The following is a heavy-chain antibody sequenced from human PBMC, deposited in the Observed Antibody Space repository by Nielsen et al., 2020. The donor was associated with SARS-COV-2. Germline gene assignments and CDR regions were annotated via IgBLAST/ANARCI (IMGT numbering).Heavy chain of an antibody. CDR2: IYYSGNT. Sequence: SETLSLTCAVSGGSISSGDYYWSWNRQPTGKGLEWIGYIYYSGNTYYNPSLKSRLTISVDTSKNQLSLKLSFVTAADTAVYYCARIQKHNYYSLGSYYFDFWGQGTLVTVSS. J-gene: IGHJ4*02. D-gene: IGHD3-10*01. CDR3: ARIQKHNYYSLGSYYFDF. V-gene: IGHV4-30-4*01. CDR1: GGSISSGDYY.